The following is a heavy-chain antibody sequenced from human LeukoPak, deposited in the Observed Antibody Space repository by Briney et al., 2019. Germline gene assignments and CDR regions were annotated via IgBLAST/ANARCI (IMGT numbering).Heavy chain of an antibody. J-gene: IGHJ4*02. Sequence: PGGSLRLSCAASGFTFSSYEMNWVRQAPGKGLEWVSYISSSGSTIYYADSVKGRFTISKDNAKNSLYLQMNSLRAEDTAVYYCARGFGDYFDYWGQGTLVTVSS. CDR1: GFTFSSYE. CDR2: ISSSGSTI. CDR3: ARGFGDYFDY. V-gene: IGHV3-48*03. D-gene: IGHD2-15*01.